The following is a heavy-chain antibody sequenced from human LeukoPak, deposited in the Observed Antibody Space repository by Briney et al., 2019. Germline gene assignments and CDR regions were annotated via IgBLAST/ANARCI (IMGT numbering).Heavy chain of an antibody. Sequence: SETLSLTCTVSGGSISSSSYYWGWIRQPPGKGLEWIGSIYYSGSTYYNPSLKSRVTISVDTSKNQFSLKLSPVTAADTAVYYCATEHSGWYPPTRPFDYWGQGTLVTVSS. CDR2: IYYSGST. J-gene: IGHJ4*02. V-gene: IGHV4-39*01. D-gene: IGHD6-19*01. CDR3: ATEHSGWYPPTRPFDY. CDR1: GGSISSSSYY.